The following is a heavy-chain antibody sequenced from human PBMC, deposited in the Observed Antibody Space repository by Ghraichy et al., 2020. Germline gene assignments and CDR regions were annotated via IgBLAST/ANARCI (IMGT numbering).Heavy chain of an antibody. Sequence: GGSLRLSCAASGFTFSSYIINWVHQAPGKGLEWVSSISSSRSYIYYADSVKGRFTISRDNAKNSLYLQMNSLRAEDTAVYYWARSACSGGSCYSGRFDPWGQGTLVTVSA. CDR1: GFTFSSYI. J-gene: IGHJ5*02. D-gene: IGHD2-15*01. CDR3: ARSACSGGSCYSGRFDP. V-gene: IGHV3-21*01. CDR2: ISSSRSYI.